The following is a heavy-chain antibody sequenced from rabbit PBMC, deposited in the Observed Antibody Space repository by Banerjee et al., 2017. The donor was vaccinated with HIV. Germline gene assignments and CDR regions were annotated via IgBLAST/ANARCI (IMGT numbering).Heavy chain of an antibody. CDR1: GFSFSSGYY. CDR2: IGAGSSGTN. J-gene: IGHJ3*01. CDR3: ARNLAGVIGWNFGL. D-gene: IGHD4-1*01. Sequence: QEQLEESGGDLVKPEGSLTITCTASGFSFSSGYYMCWVLQAPGKGLEWIACIGAGSSGTNYYASWAKGRFTISKTASTTVTLQMTSLTAADTATYFCARNLAGVIGWNFGLWGQGTLVTVS. V-gene: IGHV1S45*01.